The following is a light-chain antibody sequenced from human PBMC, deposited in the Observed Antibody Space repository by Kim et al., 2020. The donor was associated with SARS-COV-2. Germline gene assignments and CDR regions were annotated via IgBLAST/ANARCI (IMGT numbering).Light chain of an antibody. CDR3: HQSHSLPYT. CDR1: QSISSY. CDR2: TAS. J-gene: IGKJ2*01. Sequence: SATVGDRVIITCRASQSISSYLNWYQQKPGIAPKLLIYTASSLQSGVPSRFSGSGSGTDFTLTISNLQPEDFATYYCHQSHSLPYTFGQGTKLEI. V-gene: IGKV1-39*01.